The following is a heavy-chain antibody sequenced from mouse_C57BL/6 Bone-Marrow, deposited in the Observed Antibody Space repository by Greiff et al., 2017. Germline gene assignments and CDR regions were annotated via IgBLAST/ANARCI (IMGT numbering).Heavy chain of an antibody. Sequence: QVQLQQPGAELVKPGASVKLSCKASGYTFTSYWMHWVKQRPGQGLEWIGMIHPKSGSTNYNEKFKSKATLTVDKSSSTAYMQLSSLTSEDSAVYYCAREGPWFAYWGQGTLVTVSA. CDR3: AREGPWFAY. CDR2: IHPKSGST. CDR1: GYTFTSYW. J-gene: IGHJ3*01. V-gene: IGHV1-64*01.